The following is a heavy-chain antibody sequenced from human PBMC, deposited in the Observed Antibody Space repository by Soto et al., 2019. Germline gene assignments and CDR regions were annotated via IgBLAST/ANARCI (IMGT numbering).Heavy chain of an antibody. CDR2: VYYTGST. CDR1: GDSISTFY. J-gene: IGHJ4*02. Sequence: SETLSLTCTVSGDSISTFYWGWMRQSPGKELEWIGYVYYTGSTNYNPSLKRRVTIFVDRSKNQFSLKLTSANAADPAVYYCARGRTVRYYAADSSDYIDFFDYWGQGTQVTVSS. CDR3: ARGRTVRYYAADSSDYIDFFDY. D-gene: IGHD3-22*01. V-gene: IGHV4-59*01.